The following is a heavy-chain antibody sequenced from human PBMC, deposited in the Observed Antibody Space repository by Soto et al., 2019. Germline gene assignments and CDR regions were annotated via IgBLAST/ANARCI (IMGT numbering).Heavy chain of an antibody. CDR3: ERQTNSVVTQASFDV. D-gene: IGHD2-21*02. CDR1: GDSISIRSYY. J-gene: IGHJ4*02. V-gene: IGHV4-39*01. CDR2: IYYSGST. Sequence: PSETLSLTCTVTGDSISIRSYYWGWIRQPPGKGLEWIGSIYYSGSTYNNPSLRSRVSMSIDTSKDQFSLKLKSVTAADTALYFCERQTNSVVTQASFDVWGPGSLVTVYS.